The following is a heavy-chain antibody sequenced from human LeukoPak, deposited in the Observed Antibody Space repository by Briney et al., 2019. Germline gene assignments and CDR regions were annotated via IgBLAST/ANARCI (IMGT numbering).Heavy chain of an antibody. V-gene: IGHV3-9*01. CDR2: ISWNSGSI. D-gene: IGHD6-6*01. CDR1: GFTFDDYA. Sequence: PGGSLRLSCAASGFTFDDYAMHWVRQAPGKGLEWVSGISWNSGSIGYADSVKGRFTISRDNAKNSLYLQMNSLRAEDTALYYCAKQAYSSSPTRFDPWGQGTLATVSS. J-gene: IGHJ5*02. CDR3: AKQAYSSSPTRFDP.